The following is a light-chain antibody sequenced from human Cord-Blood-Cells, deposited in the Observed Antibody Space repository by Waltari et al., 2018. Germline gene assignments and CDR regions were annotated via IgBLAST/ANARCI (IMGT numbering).Light chain of an antibody. Sequence: IVMTQPPATLSVSPGERATLSCRASQSVSSNLAWYQQKPGQAPRLLIYGASTRATGIPARFSGSGSGTEFTLTISSLQSEDFAVYYCQQYNNWPGLTFGGGTKVEIK. CDR2: GAS. CDR3: QQYNNWPGLT. V-gene: IGKV3-15*01. CDR1: QSVSSN. J-gene: IGKJ4*01.